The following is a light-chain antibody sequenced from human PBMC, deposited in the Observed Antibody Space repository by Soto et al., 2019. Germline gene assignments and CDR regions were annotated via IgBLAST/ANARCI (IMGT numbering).Light chain of an antibody. Sequence: QCARTQAASASGSPGQSVTISCTRTSSVVGGYNYVSWYQQHPGKAPKLMIYEVSKRPSGVPDRFSGSKSGNTASLTVSGLQAEDEADYYCSSYAGSTFYVFGTGTKVTVL. J-gene: IGLJ1*01. CDR1: SSVVGGYNY. V-gene: IGLV2-8*01. CDR2: EVS. CDR3: SSYAGSTFYV.